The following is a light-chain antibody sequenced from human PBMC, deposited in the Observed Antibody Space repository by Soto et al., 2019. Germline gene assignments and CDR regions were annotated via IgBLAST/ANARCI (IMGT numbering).Light chain of an antibody. CDR1: NSGSKS. Sequence: SYELTQPPSVSVAPGKTARITCGGNNSGSKSVHWYQQKPGQAPVLVIYYDSDRHSGIPERFSGSHSGNTATLTISRVEAGDEADYYCQVWDSSSDHVVFGGGTKVTVL. CDR3: QVWDSSSDHVV. J-gene: IGLJ2*01. CDR2: YDS. V-gene: IGLV3-21*04.